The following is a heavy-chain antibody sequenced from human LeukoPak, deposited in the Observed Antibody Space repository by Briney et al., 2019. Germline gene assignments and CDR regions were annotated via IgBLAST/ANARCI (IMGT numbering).Heavy chain of an antibody. V-gene: IGHV1-69*04. CDR3: ARPQTLVGATFLRY. Sequence: PWASVKVSCKASGYTFTSYGISWVRQAPGQGLEWMGRIIPILGIANYAQKFQGRVTITADKSTSTAYMELSSLRSEDTAVYYCARPQTLVGATFLRYWGQGTLVTVSS. CDR2: IIPILGIA. J-gene: IGHJ4*02. D-gene: IGHD1-26*01. CDR1: GYTFTSYG.